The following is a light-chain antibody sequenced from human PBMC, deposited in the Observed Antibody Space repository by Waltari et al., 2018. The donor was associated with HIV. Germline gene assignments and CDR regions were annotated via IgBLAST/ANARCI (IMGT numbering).Light chain of an antibody. CDR1: SSNIGHNY. CDR3: GTWDSSLSAGV. CDR2: DNN. Sequence: QSVLTQPPSVSAAPGQKVTISCSGSSSNIGHNYVSWSQQPPGTAPKLLIYDNNKRPSGIPDRFSGSKSGTSATLGITGLQTGDEADYYCGTWDSSLSAGVFGGGTKLTVL. V-gene: IGLV1-51*01. J-gene: IGLJ3*02.